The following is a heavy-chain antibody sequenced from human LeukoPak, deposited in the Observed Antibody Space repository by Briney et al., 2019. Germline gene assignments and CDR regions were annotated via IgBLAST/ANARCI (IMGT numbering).Heavy chain of an antibody. D-gene: IGHD4-17*01. CDR2: INPNSDDT. V-gene: IGHV1-2*02. Sequence: WASVKVSCKASGYTFTDYYIYWVRQAPGQGLEWMGWINPNSDDTSYAQKFQGRVTMTRDTSVSTAYMELSRLTSDDTAVYYCARKDGDLDYWGQGTLVTVSS. J-gene: IGHJ4*02. CDR3: ARKDGDLDY. CDR1: GYTFTDYY.